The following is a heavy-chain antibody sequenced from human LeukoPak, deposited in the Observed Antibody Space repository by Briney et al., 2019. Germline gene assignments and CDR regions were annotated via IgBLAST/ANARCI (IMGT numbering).Heavy chain of an antibody. CDR2: IYYSGST. V-gene: IGHV4-39*01. J-gene: IGHJ2*01. CDR1: GGSISSSSYY. CDR3: ARRCLLLPYWYFDL. Sequence: PSETLSLTCTVSGGSISSSSYYWGWIRQPPGKGLEWIGCIYYSGSTYYNPSLKSRVTISVDTSKNQFSLKLSSVTAADTAVYYCARRCLLLPYWYFDLWGRGTLVTVSS. D-gene: IGHD3-22*01.